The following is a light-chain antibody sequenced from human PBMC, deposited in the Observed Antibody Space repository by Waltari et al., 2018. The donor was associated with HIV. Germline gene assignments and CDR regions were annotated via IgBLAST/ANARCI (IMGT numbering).Light chain of an antibody. V-gene: IGKV3-20*01. J-gene: IGKJ1*01. CDR1: QSVSSD. Sequence: IVLTQSPGTLSLSPGERATFSCRASQSVSSDLAWYHQRPGQAPRLLIYGASTRATGIPDRFSGSGSGTDFTLTINSLEPEDFAVYYCQHYTSSPTWTFGKGTKVEIK. CDR2: GAS. CDR3: QHYTSSPTWT.